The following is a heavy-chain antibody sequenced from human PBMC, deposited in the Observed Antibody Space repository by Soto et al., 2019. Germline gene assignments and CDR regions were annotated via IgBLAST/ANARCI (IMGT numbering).Heavy chain of an antibody. Sequence: QVQLVQSGAEVKKPGASVKVSCKPSGYTFTGYYVHWVRQAPGQGLEWMGWINPNTGGTNSAQRFQGRVTMTRDTSISTAYMELSSLTSDDTAIYYCASDMGEGAPFHYMDVWGKGTTVTVSS. J-gene: IGHJ6*03. CDR2: INPNTGGT. D-gene: IGHD3-10*01. V-gene: IGHV1-2*02. CDR1: GYTFTGYY. CDR3: ASDMGEGAPFHYMDV.